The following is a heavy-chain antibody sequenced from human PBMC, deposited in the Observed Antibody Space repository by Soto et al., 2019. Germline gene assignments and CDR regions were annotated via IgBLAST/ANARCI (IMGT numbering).Heavy chain of an antibody. Sequence: QVQLQESGPGLVKPSETLSLTCAVSGDSISSYYCMWIRQPPGKGLQSIGYLYYGRSANYNPSLKSRVTLSVETSTNQCSLTLSSMTAADTAVYYCALRSMAVVLEYWGQGTLVTVSS. J-gene: IGHJ4*02. V-gene: IGHV4-59*01. CDR1: GDSISSYY. CDR3: ALRSMAVVLEY. CDR2: LYYGRSA. D-gene: IGHD2-15*01.